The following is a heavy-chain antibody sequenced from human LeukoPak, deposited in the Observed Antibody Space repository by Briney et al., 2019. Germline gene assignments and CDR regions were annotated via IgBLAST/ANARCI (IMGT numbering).Heavy chain of an antibody. Sequence: ASVKVSCKASGGTFSSYAISCVRQAPGQGLEWMGRIIPIFGIANYAQKFQSRVTITADKSTSTAYMELSSLRSEDTAVYYCASAVGEGEMATINDWFDPWGQGTLVTVSS. CDR1: GGTFSSYA. D-gene: IGHD5-24*01. CDR3: ASAVGEGEMATINDWFDP. V-gene: IGHV1-69*04. CDR2: IIPIFGIA. J-gene: IGHJ5*02.